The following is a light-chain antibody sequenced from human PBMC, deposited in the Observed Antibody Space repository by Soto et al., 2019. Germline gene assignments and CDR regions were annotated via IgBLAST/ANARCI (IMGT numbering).Light chain of an antibody. J-gene: IGLJ3*02. CDR2: TYN. V-gene: IGLV1-44*01. Sequence: QSVLTQPPSASGTPGQTVTISCSGSSSNIGSNTVNWYQQLPGTAPKLLIYTYNQRPSGVPDRFSGSKSGTSASLAISGLQAEDEADYYCAAWDDSLNAWVFGGGTKVTVL. CDR1: SSNIGSNT. CDR3: AAWDDSLNAWV.